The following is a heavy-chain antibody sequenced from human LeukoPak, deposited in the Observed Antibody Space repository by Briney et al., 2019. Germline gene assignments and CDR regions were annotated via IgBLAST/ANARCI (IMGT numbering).Heavy chain of an antibody. CDR1: GYTFTSYG. Sequence: GASVKVSCKASGYTFTSYGISLVRQAPGQGLEWMGWISAYNGNTNYAQKLQGRVTMTTDTSTSTAYMELSSLRSEDTAVYYCARAPLGATQAFDIWGQGTMVTVSS. CDR3: ARAPLGATQAFDI. D-gene: IGHD1-26*01. J-gene: IGHJ3*02. V-gene: IGHV1-18*01. CDR2: ISAYNGNT.